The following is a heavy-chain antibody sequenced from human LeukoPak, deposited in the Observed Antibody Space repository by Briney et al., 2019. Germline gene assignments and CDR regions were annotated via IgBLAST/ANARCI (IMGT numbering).Heavy chain of an antibody. CDR1: GGSISSYY. V-gene: IGHV4-4*09. CDR2: IYTSGST. D-gene: IGHD6-6*01. Sequence: KPSETLSLTCTVSGGSISSYYWSWIRQPPGKGLEWIGYIYTSGSTNYNPSLKSRVTISVDTSKNQFSLKMSSVTAADTAVYYCARHEYSSSYNWFDPWGQGTLVTVSS. J-gene: IGHJ5*02. CDR3: ARHEYSSSYNWFDP.